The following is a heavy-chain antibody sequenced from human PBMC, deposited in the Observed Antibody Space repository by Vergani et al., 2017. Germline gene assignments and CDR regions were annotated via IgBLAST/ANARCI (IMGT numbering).Heavy chain of an antibody. CDR1: GFAFNNAW. Sequence: EVHLVVSGGGLVKAGGSLRLSCAASGFAFNNAWMSWVRQAPGKGLEWVGRIKSKIDGGTREYTAPVKVRFTISSDDSKNMLYLQMNSLKTEDTAMYYCATVAWYHGEFDYWGQGTLVTVSS. J-gene: IGHJ4*02. CDR2: IKSKIDGGTR. D-gene: IGHD3-10*01. V-gene: IGHV3-15*01. CDR3: ATVAWYHGEFDY.